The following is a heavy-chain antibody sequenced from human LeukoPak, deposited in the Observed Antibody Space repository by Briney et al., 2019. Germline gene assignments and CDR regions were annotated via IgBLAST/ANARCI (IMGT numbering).Heavy chain of an antibody. Sequence: GESLKISRKGSGYNFTNYWIGWVRQMPGKGLEWMGIIYPGDSDTRYSPSFQGQVTISADKSISTAYLQWSSLRASDTAMYYCARQTDYGGNARDAFDIWGQGTMVTVSS. CDR1: GYNFTNYW. V-gene: IGHV5-51*01. D-gene: IGHD4-23*01. CDR2: IYPGDSDT. J-gene: IGHJ3*02. CDR3: ARQTDYGGNARDAFDI.